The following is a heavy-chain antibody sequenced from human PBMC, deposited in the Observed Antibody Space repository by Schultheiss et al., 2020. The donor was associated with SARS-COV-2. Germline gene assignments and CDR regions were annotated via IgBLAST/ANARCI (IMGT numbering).Heavy chain of an antibody. CDR2: ISGGST. D-gene: IGHD3-16*01. V-gene: IGHV3-38-3*01. CDR1: GFTVSSNE. J-gene: IGHJ5*02. CDR3: ARDGGAALNWFDP. Sequence: GGSLRLSCAASGFTVSSNEMSWVRQAPGKGLEWVSSISGGSTYYADSRKGRFTISRDNSKNTLHLQMNSLRAEDTAVYHCARDGGAALNWFDPWGQGTLVTVSS.